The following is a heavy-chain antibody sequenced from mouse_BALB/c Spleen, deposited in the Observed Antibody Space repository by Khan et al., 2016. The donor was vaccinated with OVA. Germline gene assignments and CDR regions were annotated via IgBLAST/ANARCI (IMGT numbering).Heavy chain of an antibody. Sequence: EVQLQQSGPGLVKPSQSLSLTCTVTGYSITSGYGWNWIRQFPGNKLEWMGYISYSGSTNYNPSLTSRISITRDTSKNQFFLQLNSVTTEDTATYYCARTARIKYWGQGTTLTVSS. D-gene: IGHD1-2*01. J-gene: IGHJ2*01. CDR2: ISYSGST. CDR1: GYSITSGYG. V-gene: IGHV3-2*02. CDR3: ARTARIKY.